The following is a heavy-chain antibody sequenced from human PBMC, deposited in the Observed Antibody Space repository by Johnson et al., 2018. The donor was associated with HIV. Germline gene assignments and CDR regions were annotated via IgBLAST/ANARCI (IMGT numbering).Heavy chain of an antibody. J-gene: IGHJ3*02. Sequence: QVQLVESGGGLVKPGGSLRLSCPASGFTFSDAWMSWVRQAPGKGLEWVSYISSSGSTIYYADSVKGRFTISRENSKNMLYLRLNSLRAEDTAVYYCAKGRASSSWYGWDAFDIWGQGTMVTVSS. CDR3: AKGRASSSWYGWDAFDI. CDR2: ISSSGSTI. CDR1: GFTFSDAW. D-gene: IGHD6-13*01. V-gene: IGHV3-11*01.